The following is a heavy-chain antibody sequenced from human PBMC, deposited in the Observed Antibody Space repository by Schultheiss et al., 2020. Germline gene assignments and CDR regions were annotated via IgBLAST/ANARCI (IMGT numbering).Heavy chain of an antibody. D-gene: IGHD3-10*01. J-gene: IGHJ5*02. V-gene: IGHV3-23*01. CDR3: AKDYYSAVRNCFDP. CDR2: ISRSGGNT. Sequence: LSLTCTVSGGSISTNKWWSWVRQAPGRGLDWVSGISRSGGNTYHADSVKGRFTISRDNSKNTLYLQMNSLRAEDTAVYHCAKDYYSAVRNCFDPWGQGTLVTVSS. CDR1: GGSISTNK.